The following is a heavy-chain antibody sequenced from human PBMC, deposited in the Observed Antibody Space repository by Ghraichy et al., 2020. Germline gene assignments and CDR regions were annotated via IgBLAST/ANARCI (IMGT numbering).Heavy chain of an antibody. V-gene: IGHV3-33*01. CDR1: GFTFSSYG. D-gene: IGHD3-9*01. J-gene: IGHJ6*02. CDR3: ARAPYDILTGYYKAYYYYGMDV. CDR2: IWYDGSNK. Sequence: GGSLRLSCAASGFTFSSYGMHWVRQAPGKGLEWVSVIWYDGSNKYYADSVKGRFTISRDNSKNTLYLQMNSLRAEDTAVYYCARAPYDILTGYYKAYYYYGMDVWGQGTTVTVSS.